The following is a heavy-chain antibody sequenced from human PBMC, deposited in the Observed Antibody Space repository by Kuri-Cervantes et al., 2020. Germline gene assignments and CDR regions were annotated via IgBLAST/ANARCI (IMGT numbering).Heavy chain of an antibody. CDR2: INAGNGYT. CDR1: GYTFASYG. V-gene: IGHV1-3*01. J-gene: IGHJ6*02. Sequence: ASVKVSCKASGYTFASYGMHWVRQASGQRLEWMGWINAGNGYTKYSQKFQGRVTMTRDTSTSTVYMELSSLRSEDTAVYYCASSPVYYYGMDVWGQGTTVTVSS. CDR3: ASSPVYYYGMDV.